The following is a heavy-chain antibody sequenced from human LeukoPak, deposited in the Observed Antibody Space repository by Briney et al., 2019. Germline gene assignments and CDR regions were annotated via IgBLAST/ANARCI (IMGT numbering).Heavy chain of an antibody. D-gene: IGHD3-16*01. CDR3: ARGGARSLDY. CDR2: IYSDGSGT. J-gene: IGHJ4*02. V-gene: IGHV3-74*01. CDR1: GFTFSSYW. Sequence: GGSLRLSCAASGFTFSSYWMHWVRQAPGKGLVWVSRIYSDGSGTRYADSVQGRFTISRDNANNTLYLQMNSLRAEDTAAYYCARGGARSLDYWGQGTQVTVSS.